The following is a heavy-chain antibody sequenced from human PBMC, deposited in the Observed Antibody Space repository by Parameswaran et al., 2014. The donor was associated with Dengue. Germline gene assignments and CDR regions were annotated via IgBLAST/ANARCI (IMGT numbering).Heavy chain of an antibody. Sequence: ARWIRQPPGKALEWLAHIFSNDEKSYSTSLKSRLTISKDTSKSQVVLTMTNMDPVDTATYYCARTYYDFWSGTRLDPWGQGTLVTVSS. J-gene: IGHJ5*02. D-gene: IGHD3-3*01. CDR3: ARTYYDFWSGTRLDP. V-gene: IGHV2-26*01. CDR2: IFSNDEK.